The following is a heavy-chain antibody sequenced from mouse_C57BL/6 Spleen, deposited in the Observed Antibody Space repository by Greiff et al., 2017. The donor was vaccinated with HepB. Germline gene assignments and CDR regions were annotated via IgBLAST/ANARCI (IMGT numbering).Heavy chain of an antibody. CDR2: ISDGGSYT. V-gene: IGHV5-4*03. Sequence: EVKLVESGGGLVKPGGSLKLSCAASGFTFSSYAMSWVRQTPEKRLEWVATISDGGSYTYYPDNVKGRFTISRDNAKNNLYLQMSHLKSEDTAMYYCASGNQFAYWGQGTLVTVSA. CDR1: GFTFSSYA. J-gene: IGHJ3*01. CDR3: ASGNQFAY. D-gene: IGHD2-1*01.